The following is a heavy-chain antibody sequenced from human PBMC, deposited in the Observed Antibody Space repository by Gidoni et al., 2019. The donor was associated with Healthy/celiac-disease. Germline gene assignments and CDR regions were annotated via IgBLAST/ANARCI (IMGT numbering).Heavy chain of an antibody. V-gene: IGHV3-21*01. D-gene: IGHD3-3*01. CDR1: GFPFSSYS. Sequence: EVQLVESGGGLVKPGGSLRLSCAASGFPFSSYSMNWVRQAPGKGLEWVSSISSSSSYIYYADSVKGRFTISRDNAKNSLYLQMNSLRAEDTAVYYCASFGVVPDGMDVWGQGTTVTVSS. J-gene: IGHJ6*02. CDR3: ASFGVVPDGMDV. CDR2: ISSSSSYI.